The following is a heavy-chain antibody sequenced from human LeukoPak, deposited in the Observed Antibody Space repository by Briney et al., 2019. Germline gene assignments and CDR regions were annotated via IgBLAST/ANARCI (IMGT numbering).Heavy chain of an antibody. CDR1: GFTFDDYG. Sequence: PGGSLRLSCAASGFTFDDYGIHWVRQAPGKGLDWVSGISWNGGRILYADSVKGRFTISRDNAKKSLYLQMNSLRPEDTALYYCAKAPGVAGTDAFDTWGQGTMVTVSS. V-gene: IGHV3-9*01. CDR2: ISWNGGRI. D-gene: IGHD6-19*01. J-gene: IGHJ3*02. CDR3: AKAPGVAGTDAFDT.